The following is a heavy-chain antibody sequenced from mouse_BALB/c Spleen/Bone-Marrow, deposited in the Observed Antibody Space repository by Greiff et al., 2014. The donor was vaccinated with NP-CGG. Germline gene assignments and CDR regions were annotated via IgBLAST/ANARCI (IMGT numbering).Heavy chain of an antibody. V-gene: IGHV1-15*01. CDR2: IDPETGGT. D-gene: IGHD2-1*01. CDR3: TRWDGNYGWFAY. Sequence: QVQLQQSGAELVRPGASVTLSCKASGYTFTDYEMHWVKQTPVHGLEWIGAIDPETGGTAYNQKFKGKATLTADKSSSTAYMELRSLTSEDPAVYYCTRWDGNYGWFAYWGQGTLVTVSA. J-gene: IGHJ3*01. CDR1: GYTFTDYE.